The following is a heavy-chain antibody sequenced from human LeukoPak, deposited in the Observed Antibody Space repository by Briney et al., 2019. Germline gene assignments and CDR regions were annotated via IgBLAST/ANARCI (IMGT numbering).Heavy chain of an antibody. D-gene: IGHD2-2*01. J-gene: IGHJ4*02. CDR1: GYTFTNYG. CDR2: INPSGGST. V-gene: IGHV1-46*01. CDR3: ARVDRYCSSTSCSTFYFDY. Sequence: ASVKVSCKASGYTFTNYGITWVRQAPGQGLEWMGIINPSGGSTSYAQKFQGRVTMTRDTSTSTVYMELSSLRSEDTAVYYCARVDRYCSSTSCSTFYFDYWGQGTLVTVSS.